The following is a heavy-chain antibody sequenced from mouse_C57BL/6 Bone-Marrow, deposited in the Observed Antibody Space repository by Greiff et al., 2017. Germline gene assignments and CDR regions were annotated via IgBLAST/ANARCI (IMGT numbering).Heavy chain of an antibody. CDR1: GFTFSSYG. CDR3: ARHSKGNY. J-gene: IGHJ2*01. D-gene: IGHD2-5*01. V-gene: IGHV5-6*01. CDR2: ISSGCSYT. Sequence: EVQLVESGGDLVKPGGSLKLSCAASGFTFSSYGMSWVRQTPDKRLEWVATISSGCSYTSYPESVKGRFTISRDNAKNTLYLQMSSLKSEDTAMYYCARHSKGNYWGQGTTLTVSS.